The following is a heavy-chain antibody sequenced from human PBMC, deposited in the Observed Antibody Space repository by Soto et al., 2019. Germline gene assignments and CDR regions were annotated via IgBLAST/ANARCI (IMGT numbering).Heavy chain of an antibody. D-gene: IGHD3-3*01. V-gene: IGHV5-51*01. J-gene: IGHJ3*02. CDR3: ARTALNDFWSGYRAFDI. CDR2: IYPGDSDT. Sequence: GESLKISCKGSGYSFTSYWIGWVRQMPGKGLEWMGIIYPGDSDTRYSPSFQGQVTISADKSISTAYLQWSSLKAPDTAMYYCARTALNDFWSGYRAFDIWGQGTMVTVSS. CDR1: GYSFTSYW.